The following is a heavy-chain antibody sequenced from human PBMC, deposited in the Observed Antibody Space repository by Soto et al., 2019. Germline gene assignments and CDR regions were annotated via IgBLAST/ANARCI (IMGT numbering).Heavy chain of an antibody. D-gene: IGHD5-12*01. CDR3: ARAISGYVT. CDR2: INAGNGDT. V-gene: IGHV1-3*01. CDR1: GITYNTYA. J-gene: IGHJ4*02. Sequence: GASVKVSCKASGITYNTYAIHWVRQAPGQGLGWMGWINAGNGDTRYSQNFQGRVTLTRDTSASTVYMDLGSLKSEDMGVYYCARAISGYVTWGQGTLVTVSS.